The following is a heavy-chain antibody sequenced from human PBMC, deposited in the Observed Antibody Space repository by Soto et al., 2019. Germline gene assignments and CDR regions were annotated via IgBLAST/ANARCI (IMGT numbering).Heavy chain of an antibody. D-gene: IGHD6-19*01. CDR3: ARDRGVAPPVAGNTHYYYYMDV. Sequence: QDQLVQSGVEVKKPGASVKVSCKASGYSFTNYGITWVRQAPGQGFEWMGWISAYNGNTNYAQKFQGRVTMTTDASKSTAYLDLRSLIPDGTRVYYCARDRGVAPPVAGNTHYYYYMDVWGKGTTVTVSS. J-gene: IGHJ6*03. V-gene: IGHV1-18*01. CDR2: ISAYNGNT. CDR1: GYSFTNYG.